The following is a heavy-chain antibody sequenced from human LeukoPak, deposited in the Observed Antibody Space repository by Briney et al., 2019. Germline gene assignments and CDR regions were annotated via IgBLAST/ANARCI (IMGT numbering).Heavy chain of an antibody. D-gene: IGHD4-17*01. J-gene: IGHJ4*02. CDR1: GGSISSYY. V-gene: IGHV4-59*01. CDR2: IYYSGST. CDR3: ASSYFVPTRTTVIAYYFDY. Sequence: SETLSLTCTVSGGSISSYYWSWIRQPPGKGLEWIGYIYYSGSTNYNPSLKSRVTISVDTSKNQFSLKLSSVTAADTAVYYCASSYFVPTRTTVIAYYFDYWGQGTLVTVSS.